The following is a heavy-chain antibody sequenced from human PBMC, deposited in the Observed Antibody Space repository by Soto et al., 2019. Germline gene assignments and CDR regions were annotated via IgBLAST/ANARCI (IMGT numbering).Heavy chain of an antibody. CDR1: GFTFSSYA. CDR3: AKGMFSSSPAAAGSFDY. J-gene: IGHJ4*02. Sequence: GWSLRLSCAASGFTFSSYAMSWVRQAPGKGLEWVAAIGGTDGKTYYADSVKGRFTISRDNSENTLYLQMSRLRAEDTAVYFCAKGMFSSSPAAAGSFDYWGQGALVTVSS. CDR2: IGGTDGKT. D-gene: IGHD3-10*01. V-gene: IGHV3-23*01.